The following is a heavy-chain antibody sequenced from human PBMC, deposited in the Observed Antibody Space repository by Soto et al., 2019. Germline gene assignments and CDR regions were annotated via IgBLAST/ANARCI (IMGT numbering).Heavy chain of an antibody. D-gene: IGHD2-15*01. CDR1: GFTFSNAL. CDR3: TTEGYCSGGSCYSVSWFDP. V-gene: IGHV3-15*01. Sequence: GGSLRLSCAASGFTFSNALMGWVRQSPGKGLEWVGRIKSKTDGGTTDYAAPVKGRFTISRDDSKNTLYLQMNSLKTEDTAVYYCTTEGYCSGGSCYSVSWFDPWGQGTLVTVSS. J-gene: IGHJ5*02. CDR2: IKSKTDGGTT.